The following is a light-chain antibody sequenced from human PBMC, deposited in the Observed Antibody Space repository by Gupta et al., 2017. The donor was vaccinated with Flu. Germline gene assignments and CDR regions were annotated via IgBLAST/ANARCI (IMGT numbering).Light chain of an antibody. CDR1: QSVSSSY. V-gene: IGKV3-20*01. CDR2: GAS. J-gene: IGKJ1*01. CDR3: QQYGSSPAT. Sequence: DIVLTQSPDTLSLSPGERATLSCRASQSVSSSYLAWYQQKPGQAPRLLIYGASSRATGIPDRFSGSGSGTDFTLTISRLEPEDVAVYYCQQYGSSPATFGQGTKVEIK.